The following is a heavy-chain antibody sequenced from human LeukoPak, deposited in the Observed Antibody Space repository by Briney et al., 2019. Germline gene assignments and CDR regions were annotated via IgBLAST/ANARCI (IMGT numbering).Heavy chain of an antibody. CDR2: ISWNSGST. CDR1: GFIFDDYA. Sequence: PGGSLRLSCVASGFIFDDYAIHWVRQAPGKGLEWVSGISWNSGSTGYADSVKGRFTISRDNAKNSLYLQMNSLRTEDTALYYCARAIGVTCISTSCYSFDYWGQGTLVTVSS. J-gene: IGHJ4*02. D-gene: IGHD2-2*02. CDR3: ARAIGVTCISTSCYSFDY. V-gene: IGHV3-9*01.